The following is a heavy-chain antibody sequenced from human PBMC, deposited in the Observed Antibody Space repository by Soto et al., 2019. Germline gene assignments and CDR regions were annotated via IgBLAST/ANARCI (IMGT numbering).Heavy chain of an antibody. V-gene: IGHV1-69*13. Sequence: ASVKVSCKASGGTFSSYAISWVRQAPGQGLEWMGGIIPIFGTANYAQKFQGRVTITADESTSTAYMELSSLRSEDTAVYYCARREAYAGGASQPGSFDDWGQGTLVTVAS. D-gene: IGHD2-15*01. J-gene: IGHJ4*02. CDR2: IIPIFGTA. CDR1: GGTFSSYA. CDR3: ARREAYAGGASQPGSFDD.